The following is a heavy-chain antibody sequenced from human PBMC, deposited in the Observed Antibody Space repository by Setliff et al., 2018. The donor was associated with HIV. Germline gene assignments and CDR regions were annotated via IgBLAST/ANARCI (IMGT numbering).Heavy chain of an antibody. CDR1: GYTFSSHG. J-gene: IGHJ3*02. CDR3: ARYASYTSDWREAFDI. D-gene: IGHD6-19*01. Sequence: GASVKVSCKASGYTFSSHGITWVRQVPGQGLEWMGWISDYTGNTNYAQKFQARVIMTIDSSTTTAYMELRSLRADDTALYYCARYASYTSDWREAFDIWGQGTMVTVSS. V-gene: IGHV1-18*01. CDR2: ISDYTGNT.